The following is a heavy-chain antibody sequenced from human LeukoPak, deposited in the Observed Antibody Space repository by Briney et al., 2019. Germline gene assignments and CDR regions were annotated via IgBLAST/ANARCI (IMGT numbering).Heavy chain of an antibody. CDR2: IKTKTDGGTT. Sequence: GGSLRLSCVASGFTLSSAWMSWVRQAPGKGLEWDGRIKTKTDGGTTDYAAPVKGRFTISRDDSRNTLYLQMNSLKTEDTAVYYCTTYRVGEQWMIPNYWGQGTLVTVSS. CDR1: GFTLSSAW. CDR3: TTYRVGEQWMIPNY. D-gene: IGHD6-19*01. V-gene: IGHV3-15*01. J-gene: IGHJ4*02.